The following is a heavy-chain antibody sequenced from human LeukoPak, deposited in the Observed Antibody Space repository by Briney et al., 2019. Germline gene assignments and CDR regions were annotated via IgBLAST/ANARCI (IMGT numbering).Heavy chain of an antibody. V-gene: IGHV4-59*11. CDR3: VRDRYYYYMDV. CDR2: IYYSGST. Sequence: SETLSLTCTVSGGSISSHYWSWIRQPPGKGLEWIGYIYYSGSTNYNPSLKSRVTISVDTSKNQFSLKLSSVTAADTAVYYCVRDRYYYYMDVWGKGTTVTVSS. CDR1: GGSISSHY. J-gene: IGHJ6*03.